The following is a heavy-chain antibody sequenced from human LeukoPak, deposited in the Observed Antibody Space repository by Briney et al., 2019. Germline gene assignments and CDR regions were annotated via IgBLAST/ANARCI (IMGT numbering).Heavy chain of an antibody. V-gene: IGHV4-4*07. CDR2: ISTSGST. D-gene: IGHD6-13*01. CDR1: GGSISSYY. CDR3: ARRPFQLVMGDYYYYMDV. Sequence: PSETLSLTCTVSGGSISSYYWSWLRQPAGKGLEWIGRISTSGSTKYNPSLKSRVTFSVDKSKNQFSLKLSSVTAADTAVYYCARRPFQLVMGDYYYYMDVWGKGTTVSVPS. J-gene: IGHJ6*03.